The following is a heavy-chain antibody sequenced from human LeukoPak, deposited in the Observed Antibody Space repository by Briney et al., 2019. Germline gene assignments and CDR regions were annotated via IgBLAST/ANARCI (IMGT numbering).Heavy chain of an antibody. D-gene: IGHD3-16*01. Sequence: GGSLRLSCAVSGFAFNSYAMHWVRQAPGEGLEWEAFISHDGSAQSYADSVKGRFTISRDNSKNTLFLQMYSLRAEDTAVYYCAKEFRTGGDDAFDIWGQGTMVTVSS. J-gene: IGHJ3*02. V-gene: IGHV3-30-3*02. CDR3: AKEFRTGGDDAFDI. CDR1: GFAFNSYA. CDR2: ISHDGSAQ.